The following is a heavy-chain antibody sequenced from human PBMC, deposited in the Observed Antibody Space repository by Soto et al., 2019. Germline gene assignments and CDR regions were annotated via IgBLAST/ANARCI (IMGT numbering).Heavy chain of an antibody. V-gene: IGHV3-53*01. J-gene: IGHJ6*02. CDR2: IYSGGST. Sequence: GESLKISCAASGFTVSSNYMSWVRQAPGKGLEWVSVIYSGGSTYYADSVKGRFTISRDNSKNTLYLQMNSLRAEDTAVYYCATTDTGGVYYYGSGSYDYYYYGMDVWGQGTTVTVSS. CDR1: GFTVSSNY. CDR3: ATTDTGGVYYYGSGSYDYYYYGMDV. D-gene: IGHD3-10*01.